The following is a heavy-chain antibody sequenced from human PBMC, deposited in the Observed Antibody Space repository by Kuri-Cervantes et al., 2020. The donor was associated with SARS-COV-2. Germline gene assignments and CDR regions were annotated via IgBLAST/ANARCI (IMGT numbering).Heavy chain of an antibody. J-gene: IGHJ5*02. Sequence: SETLSLTCTVSGGSISSYYWSWIRQPPGKGLEWIGYIYYRGSTNYNPSLKSRVTISVDTSKNQFSLKLSSVTAADTAVYYCARDRRDSSGWANWFDPWGQGTLVTVSS. CDR2: IYYRGST. V-gene: IGHV4-59*01. CDR1: GGSISSYY. D-gene: IGHD6-19*01. CDR3: ARDRRDSSGWANWFDP.